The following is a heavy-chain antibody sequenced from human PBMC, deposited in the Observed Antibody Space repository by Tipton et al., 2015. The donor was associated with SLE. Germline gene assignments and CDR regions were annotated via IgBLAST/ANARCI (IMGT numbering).Heavy chain of an antibody. CDR1: GGSISSYY. J-gene: IGHJ4*02. D-gene: IGHD3-3*01. Sequence: TLSLTCTVSGGSISSYYWSWIRQPPGKGLEWIGEIYHSGSTYYNPSLKSRVTISVDTSKNQFSLKLSSVTAADTAVYYCARGYYDFWSGSFDYWGQGTLVTVSS. CDR2: IYHSGST. V-gene: IGHV4-59*04. CDR3: ARGYYDFWSGSFDY.